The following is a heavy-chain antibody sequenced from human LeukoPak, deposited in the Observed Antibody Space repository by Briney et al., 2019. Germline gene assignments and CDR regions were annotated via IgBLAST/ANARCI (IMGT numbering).Heavy chain of an antibody. CDR1: GFTFSSYG. CDR3: AKLGGHPLHNYYVGV. V-gene: IGHV3-30*18. J-gene: IGHJ6*03. Sequence: GGSLRLSCAASGFTFSSYGMHRVRQAPGKGLEWVAVISYDGSNKYYADSVKGRFTISRDNSKNTLYLQMNSLRAEDTAVYYCAKLGGHPLHNYYVGVWGKGTTVAVSS. CDR2: ISYDGSNK. D-gene: IGHD3-16*01.